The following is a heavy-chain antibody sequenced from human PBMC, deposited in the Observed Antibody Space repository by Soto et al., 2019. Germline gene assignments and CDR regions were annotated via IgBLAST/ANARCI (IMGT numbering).Heavy chain of an antibody. V-gene: IGHV4-59*02. CDR1: GGSVSGYF. CDR3: ARDGAAAGSVYLDY. D-gene: IGHD6-13*01. J-gene: IGHJ4*02. CDR2: ISYSGST. Sequence: SETLSLTCTVSGGSVSGYFWTWIRQPPGKGLEWIGYISYSGSTNYNSSLKSRVTMSIDTSKNQFSLRLTSVSAADTAVYYCARDGAAAGSVYLDYWGQGTLVTVSS.